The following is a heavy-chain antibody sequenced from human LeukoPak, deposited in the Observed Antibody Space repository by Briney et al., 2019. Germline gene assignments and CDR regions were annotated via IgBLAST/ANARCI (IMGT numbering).Heavy chain of an antibody. Sequence: SETLSLTCAVYGGSFSSYYWSWIRQPPGEGLEWIGEINHSASTNYNSSLKSRVIISVDKSENHFSLKLRSVTAADTAVYYCASRRVMTRSFKYWGQGTLVTVSS. CDR1: GGSFSSYY. CDR3: ASRRVMTRSFKY. J-gene: IGHJ4*02. V-gene: IGHV4-34*01. CDR2: INHSAST. D-gene: IGHD2-8*01.